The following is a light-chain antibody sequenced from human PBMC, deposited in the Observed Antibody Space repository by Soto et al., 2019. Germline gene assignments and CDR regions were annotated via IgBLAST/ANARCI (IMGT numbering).Light chain of an antibody. Sequence: DIQMTQSPSSLSASVGDTVTITCQASQDISNYLNWYQQKPGKAPQLLIYDASTLETGVPSRFSGSGSGTDFTLSISSLQPEDFATYYCQQYDNFPLTFGGGAQVEI. CDR2: DAS. CDR3: QQYDNFPLT. J-gene: IGKJ4*01. CDR1: QDISNY. V-gene: IGKV1-33*01.